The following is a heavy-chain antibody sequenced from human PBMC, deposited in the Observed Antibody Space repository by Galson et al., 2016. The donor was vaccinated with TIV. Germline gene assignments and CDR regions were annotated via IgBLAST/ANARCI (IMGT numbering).Heavy chain of an antibody. CDR1: GYSFTRNW. D-gene: IGHD5-18*01. CDR2: MYPADSDI. J-gene: IGHJ4*02. CDR3: ARAPGYSGYSYGYFDA. Sequence: QSGAEVKKPGESLKISCQVSGYSFTRNWIAWVRQMPGKGLEWMGIMYPADSDIRYSPSFQGQVTMSADESITTAYLPWSSLKTSYSALYFCARAPGYSGYSYGYFDAWGQGTRVTVSS. V-gene: IGHV5-51*03.